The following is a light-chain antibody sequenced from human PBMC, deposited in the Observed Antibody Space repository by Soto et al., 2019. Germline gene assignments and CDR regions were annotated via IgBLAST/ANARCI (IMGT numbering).Light chain of an antibody. Sequence: EIVLTQSPATLSLSPGERATLSCRASQSVSVYLAWYQQKPGQAPRLLISDASDRAAGVPVRFSGSGSGTDFTLTISSLEPEEFAVYFCQQRNDWPWTFGQGTKVDIK. CDR1: QSVSVY. CDR2: DAS. CDR3: QQRNDWPWT. V-gene: IGKV3-11*01. J-gene: IGKJ1*01.